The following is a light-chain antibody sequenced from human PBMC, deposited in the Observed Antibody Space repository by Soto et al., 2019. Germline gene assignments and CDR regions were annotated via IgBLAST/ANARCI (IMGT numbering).Light chain of an antibody. CDR1: QSVSSNY. V-gene: IGKV3-20*01. CDR2: GAS. J-gene: IGKJ1*01. Sequence: EIVMKQSPATLSVSPGERATLSCRASQSVSSNYLAWYQQKPGQAPRLLIYGASNRATGIPDRFSGSGSGTDFTLTISRLEPEDFAVYYCQQYGSSGTFGQGTKVAIK. CDR3: QQYGSSGT.